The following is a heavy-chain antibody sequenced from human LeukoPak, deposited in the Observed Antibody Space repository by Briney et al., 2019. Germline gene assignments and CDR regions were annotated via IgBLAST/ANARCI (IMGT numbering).Heavy chain of an antibody. CDR3: AKDVLRSYYDNSGYFDY. CDR1: GFTFSSYS. D-gene: IGHD3-22*01. CDR2: ISGSGGST. V-gene: IGHV3-23*01. J-gene: IGHJ4*02. Sequence: GGSLRLSCAASGFTFSSYSMNWVRQAPGKGLEWVSAISGSGGSTYYADSVKGRFSISRDNSKNTLYLQMNGLRAEDTAVYYCAKDVLRSYYDNSGYFDYWGQGTRVTVSS.